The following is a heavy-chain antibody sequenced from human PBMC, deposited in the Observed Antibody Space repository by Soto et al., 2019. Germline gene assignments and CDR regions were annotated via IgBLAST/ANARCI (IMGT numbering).Heavy chain of an antibody. V-gene: IGHV4-59*01. J-gene: IGHJ3*02. CDR1: SGSISSYY. CDR2: IYYSGST. D-gene: IGHD4-17*01. Sequence: PSETLSLTCTVSSGSISSYYWSWIRQPPGKGLEWIGYIYYSGSTNYNPSLKSRVTISVDTSKNQFSLKLSSVTAADTAVYYCARVRSDYDAFDIWGQGTMVTVSS. CDR3: ARVRSDYDAFDI.